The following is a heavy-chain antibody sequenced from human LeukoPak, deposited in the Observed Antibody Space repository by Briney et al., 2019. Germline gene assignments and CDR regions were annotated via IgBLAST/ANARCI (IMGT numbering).Heavy chain of an antibody. Sequence: NPSETLSLTCAVYGGSFSGYYWTWIRQAPGKGLEWIGEINHVGSTKYNPSLKSRATMSVDPSKNQFSLKLSAVTAADTAFYYCARGRNNQITMIRGPNHYFGLDFWGQGTTVIVSS. CDR3: ARGRNNQITMIRGPNHYFGLDF. CDR1: GGSFSGYY. V-gene: IGHV4-34*01. D-gene: IGHD3-10*01. J-gene: IGHJ6*02. CDR2: INHVGST.